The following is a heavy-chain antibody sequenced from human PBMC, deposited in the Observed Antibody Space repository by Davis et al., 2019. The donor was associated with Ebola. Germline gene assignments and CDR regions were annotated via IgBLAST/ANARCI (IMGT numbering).Heavy chain of an antibody. V-gene: IGHV3-48*02. CDR2: ISSSSNHI. Sequence: PGGSLRLSCAASGFSFSSYSMNWVRQAPGKGLEWVAYISSSSNHIYYADSVKGRFTTSRDNDKNSIYLQMHSLRDEDTAVYFCARSLVVVVAARLDYWGQGTLVTVSS. CDR3: ARSLVVVVAARLDY. CDR1: GFSFSSYS. J-gene: IGHJ4*02. D-gene: IGHD2-15*01.